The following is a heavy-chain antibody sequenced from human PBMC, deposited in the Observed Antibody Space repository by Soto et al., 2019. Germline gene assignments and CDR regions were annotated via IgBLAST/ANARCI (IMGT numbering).Heavy chain of an antibody. CDR1: GGSISSSSYY. CDR3: ARLTMVRGVTDY. Sequence: QLQLQESGPGLVKPSETLSLTCTVSGGSISSSSYYWGWIRQPPGKGLEWIGSIYYSGSTYYNPSLKSRVTISVATSKNQFSLKLSSVTAADTAVYYCARLTMVRGVTDYWGQGTLVTVSS. D-gene: IGHD3-10*01. V-gene: IGHV4-39*01. CDR2: IYYSGST. J-gene: IGHJ4*02.